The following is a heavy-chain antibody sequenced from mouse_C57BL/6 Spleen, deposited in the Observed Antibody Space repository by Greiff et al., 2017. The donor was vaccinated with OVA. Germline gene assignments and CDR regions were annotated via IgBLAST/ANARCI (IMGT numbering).Heavy chain of an antibody. V-gene: IGHV3-6*01. CDR1: GYSITSGYY. CDR2: ISYDGSN. D-gene: IGHD1-1*01. J-gene: IGHJ3*01. Sequence: EVKLQESGPGLVKPSQSLSLTCSVTGYSITSGYYWNWIRQFPGNKLEWMGYISYDGSNNYNPSLKNRISITRDTSKNQFFLKLNSVTTEDTATYYGARGGADYYGSSPGFAYWGQGTLVTVSA. CDR3: ARGGADYYGSSPGFAY.